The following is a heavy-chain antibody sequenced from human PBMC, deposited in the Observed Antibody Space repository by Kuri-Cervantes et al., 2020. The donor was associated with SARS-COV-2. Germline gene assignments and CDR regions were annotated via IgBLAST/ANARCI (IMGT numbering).Heavy chain of an antibody. J-gene: IGHJ4*02. CDR2: ISSSDSTT. CDR1: GFTFRDYY. D-gene: IGHD6-13*01. CDR3: SRDQVSAAGTANY. V-gene: IGHV3-11*01. Sequence: LSLTCVASGFTFRDYYMSWIRQAPGKGLEWISYISSSDSTTYYADSVKGRFTISRDNAKRTLLLQMNSLRVDDTAVYYCSRDQVSAAGTANYWGQGALVTVSS.